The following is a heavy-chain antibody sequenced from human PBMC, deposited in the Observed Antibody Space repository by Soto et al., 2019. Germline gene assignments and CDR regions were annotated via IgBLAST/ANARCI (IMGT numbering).Heavy chain of an antibody. CDR2: IYHGGRT. CDR1: GGSISSSNW. Sequence: SETLSLTCAVSGGSISSSNWWSWVRQPPGKGLEWIGEIYHGGRTNYNPSLKSRVTISVDMSKNQFSLKLSSVTAADTAVYYCARVEGSSGYYNRYYYYGMDVWGQGTTVTVSS. D-gene: IGHD3-22*01. CDR3: ARVEGSSGYYNRYYYYGMDV. J-gene: IGHJ6*02. V-gene: IGHV4-4*02.